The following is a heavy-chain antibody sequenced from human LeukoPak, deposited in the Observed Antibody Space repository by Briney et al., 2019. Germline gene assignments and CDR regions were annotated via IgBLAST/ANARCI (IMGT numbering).Heavy chain of an antibody. V-gene: IGHV3-33*01. D-gene: IGHD6-19*01. CDR2: IWYDGSNK. CDR3: ARVGDITGRQWLEIDY. Sequence: PGRSLRLSCAASGFTFSSYGMHWVRQAPGKGLEWVAVIWYDGSNKYYADSVKGRFTISRDNSKNTLYLQMNSLRAEDTAVYYCARVGDITGRQWLEIDYWGQGTLVTVSS. J-gene: IGHJ4*02. CDR1: GFTFSSYG.